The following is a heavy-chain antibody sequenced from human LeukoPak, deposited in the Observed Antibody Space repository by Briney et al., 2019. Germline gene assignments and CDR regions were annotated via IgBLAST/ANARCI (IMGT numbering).Heavy chain of an antibody. CDR3: ARSRAPGAADAFDI. D-gene: IGHD7-27*01. V-gene: IGHV5-51*01. Sequence: ESLKISCKDSGYSFTSYWIGWVRQMPGKGLEWMGIIYPGYSDTRYSPSFQGQVTIPADKSINTAYLQWSSLKAPDTAMYYCARSRAPGAADAFDIWGQGTMVTV. J-gene: IGHJ3*02. CDR2: IYPGYSDT. CDR1: GYSFTSYW.